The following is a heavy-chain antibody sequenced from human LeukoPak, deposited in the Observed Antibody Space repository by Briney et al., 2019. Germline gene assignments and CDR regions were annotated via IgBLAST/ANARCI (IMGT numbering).Heavy chain of an antibody. CDR3: ARAPFLAYCGGDCYFFDY. J-gene: IGHJ4*02. D-gene: IGHD2-21*02. CDR1: GFTVSSNY. CDR2: IYSGGGT. V-gene: IGHV3-53*04. Sequence: GGSLRLPCAASGFTVSSNYISWVRQAPGKGLEWVSVIYSGGGTYYADSVKGRFTISRQNSKNTLYLQMNSLRAEDTAVYYCARAPFLAYCGGDCYFFDYWGQGTLVTVSS.